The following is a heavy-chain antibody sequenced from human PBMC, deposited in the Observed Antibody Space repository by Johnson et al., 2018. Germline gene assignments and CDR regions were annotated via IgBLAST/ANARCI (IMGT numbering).Heavy chain of an antibody. Sequence: VQLVQSGGGLVQPGGSLRLSCAASGFTFSSYSMNWVRQAPGKGLEWVSDFHWNGGSQRYGASVRGRVTISRANARNSLCIQLDRLRAEDTALDYCASNRGGYSYGHDYPYMDGWGKGATVTVSS. D-gene: IGHD5-18*01. CDR2: FHWNGGSQ. CDR1: GFTFSSYS. J-gene: IGHJ6*03. V-gene: IGHV3-20*04. CDR3: ASNRGGYSYGHDYPYMDG.